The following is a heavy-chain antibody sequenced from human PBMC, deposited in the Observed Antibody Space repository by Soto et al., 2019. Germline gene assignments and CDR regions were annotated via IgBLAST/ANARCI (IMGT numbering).Heavy chain of an antibody. CDR3: ALTYSSSWYWFYFQH. CDR1: GYPFTSYG. D-gene: IGHD6-13*01. Sequence: ASVKVSCKASGYPFTSYGISWGRQAPGQGLEWMGWISAYNGNTNYAQKLQGRVTMTTDTSTSTAYMELRSLRSDDTAVYYCALTYSSSWYWFYFQHWGQGTLVTVSS. CDR2: ISAYNGNT. V-gene: IGHV1-18*01. J-gene: IGHJ1*01.